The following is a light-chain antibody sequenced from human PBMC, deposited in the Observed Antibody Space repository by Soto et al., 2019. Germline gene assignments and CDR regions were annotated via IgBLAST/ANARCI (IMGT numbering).Light chain of an antibody. CDR1: QSVSSGF. J-gene: IGKJ5*01. CDR2: GAS. Sequence: EIVLTQSPCTLSLSPGERATLSCRTSQSVSSGFLAWYQKKPGQAPRLLIYGASDTATGIPHRFSGSGSGTDFTLTISRLEPDDFAVYYCQQYHISPFTFGQGTRLEIK. CDR3: QQYHISPFT. V-gene: IGKV3-20*01.